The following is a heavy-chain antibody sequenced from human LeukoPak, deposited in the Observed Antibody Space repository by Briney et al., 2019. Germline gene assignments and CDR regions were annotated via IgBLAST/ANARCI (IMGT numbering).Heavy chain of an antibody. V-gene: IGHV3-21*01. J-gene: IGHJ4*02. CDR2: ISSSSSYI. Sequence: PGGSLRLSCAASGFTFSSYSMNWVRQAPGKGLEWVSSISSSSSYIYYADSVKGRFTISRDNSKNTLYLQMNSLRAEDTAVYYCARDNYDFWSGYYTLDYWGQGTLVTVSS. CDR3: ARDNYDFWSGYYTLDY. CDR1: GFTFSSYS. D-gene: IGHD3-3*01.